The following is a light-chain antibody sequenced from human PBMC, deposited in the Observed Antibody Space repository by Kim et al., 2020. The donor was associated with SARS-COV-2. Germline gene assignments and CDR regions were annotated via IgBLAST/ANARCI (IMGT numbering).Light chain of an antibody. CDR1: QSLVYSDENTY. J-gene: IGKJ5*01. Sequence: DIVMTQSPLSLPVTLGQPASISCRSSQSLVYSDENTYLNWFKQRPGQSPRRITYKIYNRDSGVTDRFSGSGSGTDLTLKIMRVEDDDVGFYYCMQGIPPITFGQGTRLEIK. CDR2: KIY. CDR3: MQGIPPIT. V-gene: IGKV2-30*01.